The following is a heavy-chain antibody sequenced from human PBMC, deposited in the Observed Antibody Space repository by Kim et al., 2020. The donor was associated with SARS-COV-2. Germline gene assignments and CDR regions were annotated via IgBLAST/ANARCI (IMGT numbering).Heavy chain of an antibody. V-gene: IGHV3-9*01. J-gene: IGHJ4*02. Sequence: GGSLRLSCAASGFTFGDYAMHWVRQAPGKGLEWVSGISWNSGSIGYADSVKGRFTISRDNAKNSLYLQMNSLRAEDTALYYCAKGSSRRAARPRESFDYWGQGTLVTVSS. D-gene: IGHD6-6*01. CDR2: ISWNSGSI. CDR1: GFTFGDYA. CDR3: AKGSSRRAARPRESFDY.